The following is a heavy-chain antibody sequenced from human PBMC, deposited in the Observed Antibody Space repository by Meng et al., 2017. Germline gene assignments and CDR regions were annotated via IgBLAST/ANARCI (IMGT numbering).Heavy chain of an antibody. CDR2: ISYDGSNK. J-gene: IGHJ4*02. D-gene: IGHD3-22*01. Sequence: VQLVESGGGVVQPGRSLRLSCAASGFTFSSYAMHWVRQAPGKGLEWVAVISYDGSNKYYADSVKGRFTISRDNSKNTLYLQMNSLRAEDTAVYYCARAEYYYDSSDYWGQGTLVTVSS. CDR1: GFTFSSYA. V-gene: IGHV3-30*01. CDR3: ARAEYYYDSSDY.